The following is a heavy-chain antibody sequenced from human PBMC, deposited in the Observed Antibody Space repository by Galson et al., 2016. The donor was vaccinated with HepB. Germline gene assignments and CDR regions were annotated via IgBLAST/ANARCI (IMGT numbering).Heavy chain of an antibody. CDR1: GFTFSSYS. J-gene: IGHJ4*02. Sequence: SLRLSCAASGFTFSSYSMHWVRQAPGKGLEWVAVISSDGSNKYYADSVKGRFTISRDNSKNTLYLQMNSLRAEDTAVYYCAREDYGDNGYFDYWAQGTLVTGSS. D-gene: IGHD4-17*01. CDR2: ISSDGSNK. V-gene: IGHV3-30*04. CDR3: AREDYGDNGYFDY.